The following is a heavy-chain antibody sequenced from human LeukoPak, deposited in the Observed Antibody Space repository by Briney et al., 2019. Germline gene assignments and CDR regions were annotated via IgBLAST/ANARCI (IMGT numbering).Heavy chain of an antibody. J-gene: IGHJ5*02. CDR1: GYTFTSYD. D-gene: IGHD2-21*02. CDR3: ARGLGLRLRPSRFDP. V-gene: IGHV1-18*01. Sequence: ASVKVSCKASGYTFTSYDINWVRQATGQGLEWMGWISAYTGDTHYVQKFHDRVTMTIDTSTNTAYMQLTTLTSDDTAVYYCARGLGLRLRPSRFDPWGQGTLVTVSS. CDR2: ISAYTGDT.